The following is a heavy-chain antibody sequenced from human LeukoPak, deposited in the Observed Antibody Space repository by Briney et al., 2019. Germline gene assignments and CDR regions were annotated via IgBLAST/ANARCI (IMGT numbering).Heavy chain of an antibody. Sequence: PGGSLRLSCAASGFTFDDYAMHWVRQAPGKGLEWVSGISWNSGSIGYADSVKGRFTISRDNAKNSLYLQMNSLRAEDMALYYCAKDSGRVYSSSSEGSFYDIWGQGTMVTVSS. CDR1: GFTFDDYA. V-gene: IGHV3-9*03. CDR2: ISWNSGSI. CDR3: AKDSGRVYSSSSEGSFYDI. J-gene: IGHJ3*02. D-gene: IGHD6-6*01.